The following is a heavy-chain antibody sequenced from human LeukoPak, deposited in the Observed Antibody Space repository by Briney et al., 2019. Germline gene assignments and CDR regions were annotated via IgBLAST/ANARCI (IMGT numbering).Heavy chain of an antibody. CDR1: GFTFRSFG. V-gene: IGHV3-21*01. Sequence: GGSLRLSCAASGFTFRSFGMNWVRQAPGKGLEWVSCISGSSSYIYYSDSVKGRFTISRDNAKNSLYLQMNSLRAEDTAVYYCVRANGAVAGTFWFDPWGQGTLVTVSS. CDR2: ISGSSSYI. J-gene: IGHJ5*02. CDR3: VRANGAVAGTFWFDP. D-gene: IGHD6-19*01.